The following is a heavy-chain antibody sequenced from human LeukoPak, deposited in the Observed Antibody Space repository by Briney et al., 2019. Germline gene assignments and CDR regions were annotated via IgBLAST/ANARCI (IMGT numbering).Heavy chain of an antibody. D-gene: IGHD3-22*01. J-gene: IGHJ4*02. CDR1: GFTFSSYA. V-gene: IGHV3-23*01. CDR2: ISGSGGST. CDR3: AKFISGYYYFDY. Sequence: GGSLRLSCAASGFTFSSYAISWVRQAPGKGLEWVSAISGSGGSTYYADSVKGRFTISRDNSKNTLYLQMNSLRAEDTAVYYCAKFISGYYYFDYWGQGTLVTVSS.